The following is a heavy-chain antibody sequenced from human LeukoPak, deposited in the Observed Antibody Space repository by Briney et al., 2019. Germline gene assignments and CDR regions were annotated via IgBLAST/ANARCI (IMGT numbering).Heavy chain of an antibody. CDR3: TTTYYYDSSGYTLDY. CDR2: IRSNENTYAT. CDR1: GFTFSGSA. J-gene: IGHJ4*02. D-gene: IGHD3-22*01. V-gene: IGHV3-73*01. Sequence: GGSLKLSCAASGFTFSGSAMHWVRQASGKGLEWVGRIRSNENTYATSYASSVKGRFTISRDDSKKTTYLQMNSLKTEDTAVYYCTTTYYYDSSGYTLDYWGQGTLVTVSS.